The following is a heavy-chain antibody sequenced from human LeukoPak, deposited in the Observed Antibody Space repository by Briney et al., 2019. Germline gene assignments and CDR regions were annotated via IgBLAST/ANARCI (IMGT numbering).Heavy chain of an antibody. CDR3: APLSSGTGWNWFDP. D-gene: IGHD6-19*01. V-gene: IGHV4-34*01. CDR1: GGSFSGYY. J-gene: IGHJ5*02. CDR2: INHSGST. Sequence: SETLSLTCAVYGGSFSGYYWSWIRQPPGKGLEWIGEINHSGSTNYNPSLKSRVTISVDTSKNQFSLKLSSVTAADTAVYYRAPLSSGTGWNWFDPWGQGTLVTVSS.